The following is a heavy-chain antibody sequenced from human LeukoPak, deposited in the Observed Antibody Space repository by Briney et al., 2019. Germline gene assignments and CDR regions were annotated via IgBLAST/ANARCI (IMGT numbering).Heavy chain of an antibody. CDR1: GFTFSSYG. D-gene: IGHD2-2*01. V-gene: IGHV3-7*04. J-gene: IGHJ3*02. CDR3: ARADGLLGYCSSTSCYDAFDI. CDR2: IKQDGSQK. Sequence: GGSLRLSCAASGFTFSSYGMTWVRQAPGKGLEWVANIKQDGSQKYYVDSVKGRFTISRDNAKNSLYLQMNSLRAEDTAVYYCARADGLLGYCSSTSCYDAFDIWGQGTMVTVSS.